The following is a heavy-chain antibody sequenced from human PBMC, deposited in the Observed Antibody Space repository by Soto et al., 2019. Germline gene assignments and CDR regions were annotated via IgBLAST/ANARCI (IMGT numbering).Heavy chain of an antibody. CDR2: IYYSGST. Sequence: QVQLQESGPGLVKPSETLSLTCTVSGGSISSYYWSWIRQPPGKGLEWIGYIYYSGSTNYNPSLKSRVTISVDTSKNQFSLKLSSVTAADTAVYYCARESWYYYGSGSYYYYGMDVWGQGTTVTVSS. D-gene: IGHD3-10*01. V-gene: IGHV4-59*01. CDR1: GGSISSYY. J-gene: IGHJ6*02. CDR3: ARESWYYYGSGSYYYYGMDV.